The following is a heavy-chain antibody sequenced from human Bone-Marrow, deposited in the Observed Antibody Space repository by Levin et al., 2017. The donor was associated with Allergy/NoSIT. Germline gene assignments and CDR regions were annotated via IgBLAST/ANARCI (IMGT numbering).Heavy chain of an antibody. J-gene: IGHJ5*02. D-gene: IGHD2-2*01. Sequence: PSETLSLTCAVFGDSFSGFYWSWIRQPPGKGLEWIGEINHSGITNYNPSLKSRVTISIGTSKNQFSLKLTSVTAADTAIYYCARVDRSLNIRLPAATNWFDPWGQGTLVTVSS. CDR1: GDSFSGFY. CDR3: ARVDRSLNIRLPAATNWFDP. V-gene: IGHV4-34*01. CDR2: INHSGIT.